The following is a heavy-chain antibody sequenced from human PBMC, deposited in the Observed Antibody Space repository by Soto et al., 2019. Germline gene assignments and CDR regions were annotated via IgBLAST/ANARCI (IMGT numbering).Heavy chain of an antibody. J-gene: IGHJ4*02. V-gene: IGHV3-30-3*01. Sequence: PGGSLRLSCAASGFTFSSYAMHWVRQAPGKGLEWVAVISYDGSNKYYADSVKGRFTISRDNSKNTLYLQMNSLRAEDTAVYYCARVDRRDGYNEFDYWGQGTLVTVSS. D-gene: IGHD5-12*01. CDR2: ISYDGSNK. CDR1: GFTFSSYA. CDR3: ARVDRRDGYNEFDY.